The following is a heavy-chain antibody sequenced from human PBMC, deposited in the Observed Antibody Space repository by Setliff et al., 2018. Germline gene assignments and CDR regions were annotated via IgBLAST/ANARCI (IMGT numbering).Heavy chain of an antibody. CDR2: IKRKTDGETT. D-gene: IGHD3-10*01. V-gene: IGHV3-15*07. Sequence: SCTASGFSFSDAWMNWVRLVPGKGLEWVGQIKRKTDGETTDYAAPVKGRFIISRDDSKRTLYLQMNSLKNEDTALYYCMSTPSGTYSTYYYYMDVWGKGTTVTVSS. J-gene: IGHJ6*03. CDR3: MSTPSGTYSTYYYYMDV. CDR1: GFSFSDAW.